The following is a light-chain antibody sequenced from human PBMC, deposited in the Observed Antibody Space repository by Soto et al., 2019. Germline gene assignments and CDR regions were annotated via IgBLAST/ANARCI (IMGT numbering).Light chain of an antibody. Sequence: DIQMTQSPSTLSASVGDRVTITCWASQSIGSWLAWHQQKPGKAPKLLIFDATYLESGVPSRFSGSGSGAEFTLTISSLQPDDSTTYYGQQYESHSETFGQGTKVEIK. V-gene: IGKV1-5*01. CDR2: DAT. J-gene: IGKJ1*01. CDR3: QQYESHSET. CDR1: QSIGSW.